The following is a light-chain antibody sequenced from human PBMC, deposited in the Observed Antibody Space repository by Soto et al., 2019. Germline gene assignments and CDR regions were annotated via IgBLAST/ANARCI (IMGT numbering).Light chain of an antibody. CDR1: QSVSNN. J-gene: IGKJ4*01. Sequence: ETVMTQSPATLSVSPGERATLSCRASQSVSNNLAWYQQKPGRAPRLLIYDASTRATGIPARFSGSGSGTEFTITINSLQSEDCAVYYCQQYNYWPPLTFGGGTKVEIK. CDR2: DAS. V-gene: IGKV3-15*01. CDR3: QQYNYWPPLT.